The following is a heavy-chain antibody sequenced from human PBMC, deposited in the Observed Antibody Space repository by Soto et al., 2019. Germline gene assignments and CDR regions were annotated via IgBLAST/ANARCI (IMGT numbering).Heavy chain of an antibody. V-gene: IGHV4-59*01. CDR3: ARVLRPAARLGGELLSFDY. J-gene: IGHJ4*02. CDR1: GGSISSYY. Sequence: PSETLSLTCTVSGGSISSYYWSWIRQPPGKGLERIGYIYYSGSTNYNPSLKSRVTISVDTSKNQFSLKLSSVTAADTAVYYCARVLRPAARLGGELLSFDYWGQGTLVTVSS. CDR2: IYYSGST. D-gene: IGHD1-26*01.